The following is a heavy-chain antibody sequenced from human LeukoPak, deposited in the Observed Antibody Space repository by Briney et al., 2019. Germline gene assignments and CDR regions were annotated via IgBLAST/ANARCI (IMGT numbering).Heavy chain of an antibody. Sequence: GGSLRLSCAASGFTFSSNYMSWVRQAPGKGLEWVSVIYSGGSTYYADSVKGRFTISRDNSKNTLYLQMNSLRAEDTAVYYCARENPGAIPTRGFDPWGQGTLVTVSS. J-gene: IGHJ5*02. CDR2: IYSGGST. V-gene: IGHV3-53*01. D-gene: IGHD3-10*01. CDR3: ARENPGAIPTRGFDP. CDR1: GFTFSSNY.